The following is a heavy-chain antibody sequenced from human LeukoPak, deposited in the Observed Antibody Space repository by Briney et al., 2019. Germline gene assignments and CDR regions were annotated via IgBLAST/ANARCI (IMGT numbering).Heavy chain of an antibody. CDR3: AREGGFFRPLDY. J-gene: IGHJ4*02. D-gene: IGHD3-3*01. CDR2: VHLDGRT. V-gene: IGHV4-4*02. CDR1: GGSVTSTNW. Sequence: SGTLSLTCGVSGGSVTSTNWWTWVRQPPGKGLEWIGEVHLDGRTNYNPSLESRLTISVDLSENHISLKLTSVTAADTAVYYCAREGGFFRPLDYSGQGTLVTVSS.